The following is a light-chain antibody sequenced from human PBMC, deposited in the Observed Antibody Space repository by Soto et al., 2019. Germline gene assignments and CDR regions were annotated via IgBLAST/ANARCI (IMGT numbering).Light chain of an antibody. Sequence: EIVLTQSPGTLSLSPRERATLSCRASQIVSSNYLAWYQQKPGQAPRLLIYGASSRATGIPDRFSGSGSGTDFTFTISRLEPEDFAMYFCQQYGSSPRTFGQGTQVDIK. V-gene: IGKV3-20*01. CDR3: QQYGSSPRT. J-gene: IGKJ1*01. CDR1: QIVSSNY. CDR2: GAS.